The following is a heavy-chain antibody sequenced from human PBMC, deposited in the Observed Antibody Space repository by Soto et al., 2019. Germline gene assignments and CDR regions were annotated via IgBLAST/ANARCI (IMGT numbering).Heavy chain of an antibody. D-gene: IGHD3-10*01. CDR2: IIPIFGTA. V-gene: IGHV1-69*13. J-gene: IGHJ6*02. CDR3: ARVNYYGSGRAPSYGMDV. Sequence: SVKVSCKASGGTFSSYAISWVRQAPGQGLEWMGGIIPIFGTANYAQKFQGRVTITADESTSTAYMELSSLRSEDTAVYYCARVNYYGSGRAPSYGMDVWGQGTTVTVSS. CDR1: GGTFSSYA.